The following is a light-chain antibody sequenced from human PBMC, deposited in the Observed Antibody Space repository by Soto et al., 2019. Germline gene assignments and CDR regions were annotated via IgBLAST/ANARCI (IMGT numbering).Light chain of an antibody. CDR1: SSDVGGYNY. CDR2: EVS. Sequence: QSVLTQPASVSGSPGQSITISCTGSSSDVGGYNYVSWYQQHPGNAPKLMIYEVSNRPPGVSNRFSGSKSGNTASLTISGLQAEDEADYYCSSYRRGSTHVFGGGTQLTVL. CDR3: SSYRRGSTHV. J-gene: IGLJ3*02. V-gene: IGLV2-14*01.